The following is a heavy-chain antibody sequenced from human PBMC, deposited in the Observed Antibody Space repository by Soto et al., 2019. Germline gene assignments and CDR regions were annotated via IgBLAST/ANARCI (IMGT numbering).Heavy chain of an antibody. V-gene: IGHV4-59*01. CDR2: IYYSGST. Sequence: PSETLSLTCTVSGGSISSYYWSWIRQPPGKGLEWIGYIYYSGSTNYNPSLKSRVTISVDTSKNQFSLKLSSVTAADTAAYYCAGRVPAAYYYGMDVWGQGTTVTVSS. CDR3: AGRVPAAYYYGMDV. J-gene: IGHJ6*02. CDR1: GGSISSYY. D-gene: IGHD2-2*01.